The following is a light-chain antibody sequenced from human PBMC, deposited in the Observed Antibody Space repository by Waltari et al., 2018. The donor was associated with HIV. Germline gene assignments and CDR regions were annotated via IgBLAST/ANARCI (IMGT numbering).Light chain of an antibody. CDR3: TSYEGKNNLV. CDR2: EVN. CDR1: STDVPTYNY. Sequence: QSALTQPHSASGSPGQSVTLSCTGTSTDVPTYNYVSWYQQHPGEAPKILIYEVNKRPSGVPDRFSGSKSGNTASLTVSGLQADDEADYYCTSYEGKNNLVFGGGTKLTVL. J-gene: IGLJ2*01. V-gene: IGLV2-8*01.